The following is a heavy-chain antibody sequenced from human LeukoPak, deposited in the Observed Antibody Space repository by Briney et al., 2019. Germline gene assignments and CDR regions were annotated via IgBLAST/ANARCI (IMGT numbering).Heavy chain of an antibody. CDR2: IHDSGST. Sequence: SETLSLTCTVSGGSISSGDYHWDWIRQPPGEGLEWMGFIHDSGSTYYNPSLKSRINISRDVSKKQFSLKLSSVTAADTAVYYCARGFGAGNYYYGWFDPWGQGTLVTVSS. CDR3: ARGFGAGNYYYGWFDP. D-gene: IGHD3-10*01. J-gene: IGHJ5*02. V-gene: IGHV4-30-4*01. CDR1: GGSISSGDYH.